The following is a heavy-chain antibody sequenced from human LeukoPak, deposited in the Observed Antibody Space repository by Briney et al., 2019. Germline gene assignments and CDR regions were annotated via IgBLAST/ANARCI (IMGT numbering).Heavy chain of an antibody. D-gene: IGHD3-10*01. V-gene: IGHV4-39*07. Sequence: SETLSLTCTVSGGSISSSSYYWGWIRQPPGKGLEWIGSIYYSGSTYYNPSLKSRVTISVDTSKNQFSLKLSSVTAADTAVYYCARDYYGSGTLSRGMDVWGQGTTVTVSS. CDR3: ARDYYGSGTLSRGMDV. CDR1: GGSISSSSYY. J-gene: IGHJ6*02. CDR2: IYYSGST.